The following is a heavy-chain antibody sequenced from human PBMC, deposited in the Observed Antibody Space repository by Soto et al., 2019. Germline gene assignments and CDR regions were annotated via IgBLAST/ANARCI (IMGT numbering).Heavy chain of an antibody. CDR2: IDPSDSYT. CDR3: ARQGIAVAGQYYYYGMDV. J-gene: IGHJ6*02. Sequence: PGESLKISCKGSGYSFTSYWISWVRQMPGKGLEWMGRIDPSDSYTNYSPSFQGHVTISADKSISTAYLQWSSLEASDTAMYYCARQGIAVAGQYYYYGMDVWGQGTTVTVSS. V-gene: IGHV5-10-1*01. D-gene: IGHD6-19*01. CDR1: GYSFTSYW.